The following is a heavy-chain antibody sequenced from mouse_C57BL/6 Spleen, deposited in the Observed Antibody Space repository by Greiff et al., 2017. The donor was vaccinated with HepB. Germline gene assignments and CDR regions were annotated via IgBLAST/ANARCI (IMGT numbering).Heavy chain of an antibody. V-gene: IGHV1-52*01. CDR1: GYTFTSYW. CDR3: ARPAYYSNYGGAMDY. CDR2: IDPSDSET. D-gene: IGHD2-5*01. Sequence: QVQLQQPGAELVRPGSSVKLSCKASGYTFTSYWMHWVKQRPIQGLEWIGNIDPSDSETHYNQKFKDKATLTVDKSSSTAYMQLSSLTSEDSAVYYWARPAYYSNYGGAMDYWGQGTSVTVSS. J-gene: IGHJ4*01.